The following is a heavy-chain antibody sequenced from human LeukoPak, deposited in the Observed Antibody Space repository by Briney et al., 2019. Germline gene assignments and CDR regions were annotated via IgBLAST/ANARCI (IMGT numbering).Heavy chain of an antibody. CDR2: IYYSGST. CDR1: GGSISSSNYY. J-gene: IGHJ6*03. Sequence: SETLSLTCTVSGGSISSSNYYWGWIRQPPGKGLEWIGSIYYSGSTYYNPSLKSRVTISVDTSKNQFSLKLSSVTAADAAVYYCASLGGYCGGDCYYYYMDVWGKGTTVTVSS. CDR3: ASLGGYCGGDCYYYYMDV. V-gene: IGHV4-39*01. D-gene: IGHD2-21*01.